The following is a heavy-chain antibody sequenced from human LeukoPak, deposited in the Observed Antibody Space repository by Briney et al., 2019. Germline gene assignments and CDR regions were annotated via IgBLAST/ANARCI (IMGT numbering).Heavy chain of an antibody. J-gene: IGHJ5*02. Sequence: GGSLRLSCAASGFTFSSYSMNWVRQVPGKGLEWVSFISSSSSYIYYADSVEGRFTISRDNAKNSLYLQMNSLRAEDTAVYYCARAAIFGWFDPWGQGTLVTVSS. V-gene: IGHV3-21*01. CDR3: ARAAIFGWFDP. CDR1: GFTFSSYS. CDR2: ISSSSSYI. D-gene: IGHD3-9*01.